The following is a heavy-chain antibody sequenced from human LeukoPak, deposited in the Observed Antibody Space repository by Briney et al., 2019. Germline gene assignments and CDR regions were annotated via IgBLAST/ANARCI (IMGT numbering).Heavy chain of an antibody. D-gene: IGHD6-19*01. Sequence: VASVKVSCKASGYAFTGYYMHWVRQAPGQGLEWMGWINPNSGGTNYAQKFQGRVTMTRDTSSSTAYMELSRLRSDDTAVYYCAREISTSGGAVAGTDYWGPGTLVTVSS. V-gene: IGHV1-2*02. J-gene: IGHJ4*02. CDR2: INPNSGGT. CDR3: AREISTSGGAVAGTDY. CDR1: GYAFTGYY.